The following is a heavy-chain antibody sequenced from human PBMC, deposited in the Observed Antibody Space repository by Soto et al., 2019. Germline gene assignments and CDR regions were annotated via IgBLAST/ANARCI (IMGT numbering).Heavy chain of an antibody. CDR3: AKVWQQPYWYFDL. V-gene: IGHV3-23*01. D-gene: IGHD6-13*01. J-gene: IGHJ2*01. CDR1: GLSFTNYA. Sequence: EVQLLESGGGLVQPGGSLRLSCEASGLSFTNYAISWVRQSPGKGLEWVSSVSGSGGGTYYADSVKGRFTISRDNSKDTLYLEMNSLRAEDTALYYCAKVWQQPYWYFDLWGRGTLVTVSS. CDR2: VSGSGGGT.